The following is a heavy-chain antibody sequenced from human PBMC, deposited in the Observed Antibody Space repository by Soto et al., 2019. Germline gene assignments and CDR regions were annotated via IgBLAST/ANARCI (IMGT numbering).Heavy chain of an antibody. CDR1: GFTFDDYA. CDR2: ISWNSGSI. V-gene: IGHV3-9*01. Sequence: PGGSLRLSCAASGFTFDDYAMHWVRQAPGKGLEWVSGISWNSGSIGYADSVKGRFTISRDNAKNSLYLQMNSLRAEDTALYYCAKDKKPHDAREGMDVWGQGTTVTVSS. J-gene: IGHJ6*02. CDR3: AKDKKPHDAREGMDV. D-gene: IGHD1-26*01.